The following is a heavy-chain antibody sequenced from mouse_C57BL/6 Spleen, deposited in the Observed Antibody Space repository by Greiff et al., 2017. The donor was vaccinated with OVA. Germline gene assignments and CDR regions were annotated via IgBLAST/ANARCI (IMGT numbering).Heavy chain of an antibody. D-gene: IGHD2-3*01. Sequence: VQLQQSGPVLVKPGASVKMSCKASGYTFTDYYMNWVKQSHGKSLEWIGVINPYNGGTSYNQKFKGKATLTVDKSSSTAYMELNSLTSEDSAVYYCAREEGDGPYYAMDYWGQGTSVTVSS. J-gene: IGHJ4*01. V-gene: IGHV1-19*01. CDR1: GYTFTDYY. CDR3: AREEGDGPYYAMDY. CDR2: INPYNGGT.